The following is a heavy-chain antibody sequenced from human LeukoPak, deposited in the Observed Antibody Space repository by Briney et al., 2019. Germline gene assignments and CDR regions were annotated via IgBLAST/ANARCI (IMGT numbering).Heavy chain of an antibody. D-gene: IGHD3-22*01. CDR3: ARDAHTDYYDSSGYGNFDY. CDR1: GGTFSSYA. V-gene: IGHV1-18*01. Sequence: GASVKVSCKASGGTFSSYAISWVRQAPGQGLEWMGWISAYNGNTNYAQKLQGRVTMTTDTSTSTAYMELRSLRSDDTAVYYCARDAHTDYYDSSGYGNFDYWGQGTLVTVSS. J-gene: IGHJ4*02. CDR2: ISAYNGNT.